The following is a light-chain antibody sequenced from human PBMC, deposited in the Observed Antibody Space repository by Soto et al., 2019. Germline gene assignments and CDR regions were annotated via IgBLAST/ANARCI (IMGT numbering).Light chain of an antibody. J-gene: IGLJ1*01. V-gene: IGLV2-14*03. CDR1: SSDVGGYNY. CDR3: SSYRASSTTHYV. CDR2: DVS. Sequence: QSALTQPASLSWSPGQSITISCTGTSSDVGGYNYVSWYQQHPGKAPKLMIYDVSNRPSGVSNRFSRSKSGNTASLTISGLQAEDEADYYCSSYRASSTTHYVFGTGTKVTVL.